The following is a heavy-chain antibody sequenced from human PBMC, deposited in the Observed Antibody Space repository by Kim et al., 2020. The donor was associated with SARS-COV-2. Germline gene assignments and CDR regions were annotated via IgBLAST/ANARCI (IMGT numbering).Heavy chain of an antibody. D-gene: IGHD1-26*01. Sequence: NYALTFQGRGTITADESTSTAYMELSSLRSEDTAVYDCARLGRVVGATDYWGQGTLVTVSS. CDR3: ARLGRVVGATDY. J-gene: IGHJ4*02. V-gene: IGHV1-69*01.